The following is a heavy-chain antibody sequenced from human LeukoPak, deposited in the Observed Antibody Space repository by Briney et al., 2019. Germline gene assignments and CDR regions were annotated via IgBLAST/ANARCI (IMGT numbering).Heavy chain of an antibody. Sequence: SETLSLTCTVSGGSISSGGYYWSWIRQHPGKGLEWIGYIYYSGSTYYNPSLKSRVTISVDTSKNQFSLKLSSVTAADTAVYYCARPGYGDYGGYYFDYWGQGTLVTVSS. CDR3: ARPGYGDYGGYYFDY. CDR1: GGSISSGGYY. J-gene: IGHJ4*02. D-gene: IGHD4-17*01. V-gene: IGHV4-31*03. CDR2: IYYSGST.